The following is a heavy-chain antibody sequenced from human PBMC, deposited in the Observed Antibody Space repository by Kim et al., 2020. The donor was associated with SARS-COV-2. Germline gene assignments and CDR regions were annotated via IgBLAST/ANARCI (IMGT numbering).Heavy chain of an antibody. V-gene: IGHV2-70*01. D-gene: IGHD1-26*01. Sequence: SGPTLVNPTQTLTLTCTFSGFSLSPSGMCVSWIRQPPGKALEWLALIDWDDDKYYSTSLKTRLTISKDTSKNQVVLTMTNMDPVDTATYYCARIFITDYYYAFDIWGQGTMVTVSS. CDR2: IDWDDDK. J-gene: IGHJ3*02. CDR1: GFSLSPSGMC. CDR3: ARIFITDYYYAFDI.